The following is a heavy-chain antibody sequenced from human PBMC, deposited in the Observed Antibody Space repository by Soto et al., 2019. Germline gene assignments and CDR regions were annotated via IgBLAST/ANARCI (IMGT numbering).Heavy chain of an antibody. Sequence: ASVKVSCKASGYTFTGYYMHWVRQAPGQGLEWMGWINPNSGGTNYAQKFQGRVTMTRDTSISTAYMELSRLRSDDTAVYYCARVVVRGLYKHYYYGMDVWGQGTTVTVSS. D-gene: IGHD3-10*01. V-gene: IGHV1-2*02. CDR1: GYTFTGYY. CDR3: ARVVVRGLYKHYYYGMDV. CDR2: INPNSGGT. J-gene: IGHJ6*02.